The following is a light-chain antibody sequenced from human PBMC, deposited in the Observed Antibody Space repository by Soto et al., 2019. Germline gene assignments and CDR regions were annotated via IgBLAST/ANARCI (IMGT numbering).Light chain of an antibody. V-gene: IGKV1-39*01. J-gene: IGKJ4*01. CDR2: GAS. Sequence: DIQMTQSPSSLSASVGDRVTITCRASQNIRNFLNWYQQKPGKAPKLLIYGASSLESGVPPRFSGSGSGTDFTLTITILQPEDFATYFCAQSNSAPLTFPLTFGGGTKVEIK. CDR3: AQSNSAPLTFPLT. CDR1: QNIRNF.